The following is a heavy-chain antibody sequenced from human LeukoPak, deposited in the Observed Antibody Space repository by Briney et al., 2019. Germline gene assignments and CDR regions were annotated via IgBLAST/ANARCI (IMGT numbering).Heavy chain of an antibody. V-gene: IGHV1-69*02. CDR3: ARTGYCTNGVCYAHYYCYYMDV. Sequence: SVKVSCKASGGTFSSYTISWVRQAPGQGLEWMGRITPILGIANYAQKFQGRVTITADKSTSTAYMELGSLRSEDTAVYYCARTGYCTNGVCYAHYYCYYMDVWGKGTTVTVSS. D-gene: IGHD2-8*01. J-gene: IGHJ6*03. CDR1: GGTFSSYT. CDR2: ITPILGIA.